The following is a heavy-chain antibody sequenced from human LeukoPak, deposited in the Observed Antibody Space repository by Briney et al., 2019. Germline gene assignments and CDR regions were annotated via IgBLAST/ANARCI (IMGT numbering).Heavy chain of an antibody. J-gene: IGHJ4*02. Sequence: PSETLSLTLIVSGGSIRGYAWSWIRQPPGKGLEWIGYIFYTGNTNYNPSLKSRVTISIDTPKNQCSLKLGSVTAADTAVYYCARGYCSSTSCYPGLFNSWGQGTRVTVSS. D-gene: IGHD2-2*01. CDR2: IFYTGNT. CDR1: GGSIRGYA. CDR3: ARGYCSSTSCYPGLFNS. V-gene: IGHV4-59*01.